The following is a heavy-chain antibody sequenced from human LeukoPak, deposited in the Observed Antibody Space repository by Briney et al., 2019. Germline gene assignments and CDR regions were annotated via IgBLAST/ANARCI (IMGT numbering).Heavy chain of an antibody. Sequence: GGSLRLSCTASGFTFKNYAMNWARQAPGKGLEWVSVISGGGGSTYYGDSGKGRFTISRDNSNSTLYLQMNSLRAEDTAVYYCAKGALVTTRSWFDPWGQGTLVTVSS. J-gene: IGHJ5*02. CDR2: ISGGGGST. CDR3: AKGALVTTRSWFDP. V-gene: IGHV3-23*01. D-gene: IGHD4-17*01. CDR1: GFTFKNYA.